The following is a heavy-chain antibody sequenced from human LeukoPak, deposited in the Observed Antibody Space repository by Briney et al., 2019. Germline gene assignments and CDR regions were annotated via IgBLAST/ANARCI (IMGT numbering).Heavy chain of an antibody. CDR1: GFTFSSYA. CDR2: ISYEGSNK. J-gene: IGHJ6*02. D-gene: IGHD6-13*01. CDR3: ARDQEGYSSTGVPGYYYYYGMDV. Sequence: GGSLRLSCAASGFTFSSYAMHWVRQAPGKGLEWVAVISYEGSNKYYADSVKGRFTISRDNSKNTLYLQMNSLRAEDTAVYYCARDQEGYSSTGVPGYYYYYGMDVWGQGTTVTVSS. V-gene: IGHV3-30-3*01.